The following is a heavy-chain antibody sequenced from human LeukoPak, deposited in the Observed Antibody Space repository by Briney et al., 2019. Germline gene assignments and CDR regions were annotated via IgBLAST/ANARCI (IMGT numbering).Heavy chain of an antibody. J-gene: IGHJ4*02. V-gene: IGHV3-23*01. CDR2: ISGGGNSA. D-gene: IGHD1-26*01. CDR1: GFTFNNYA. Sequence: HPGGSLRLSCAASGFTFNNYAMSWVRQAAGKGLEWVSTISGGGNSASYADSVKGRFTISRDNSKNTLDLQMSSLRGEDTAVYYCAKRDGVGTTKTFDYWGQGTLVTVSS. CDR3: AKRDGVGTTKTFDY.